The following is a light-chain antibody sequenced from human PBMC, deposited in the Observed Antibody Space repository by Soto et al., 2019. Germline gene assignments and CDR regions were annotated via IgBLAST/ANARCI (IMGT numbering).Light chain of an antibody. CDR3: QQYAGSPRT. V-gene: IGKV3-20*01. Sequence: EIVLKQSPGTLSLSPGERATLFCRASQTITTSQLAWYQQKPGQAPRVLIFGASNRATGIPDRFSGSGSGTDFTLTISRLEPEDFAIYYCQQYAGSPRTFGQGTTVEVK. CDR1: QTITTSQ. CDR2: GAS. J-gene: IGKJ1*01.